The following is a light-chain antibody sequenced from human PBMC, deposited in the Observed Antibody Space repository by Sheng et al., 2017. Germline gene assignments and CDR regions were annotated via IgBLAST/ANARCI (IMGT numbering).Light chain of an antibody. CDR1: SDNIGRFSY. CDR2: DVT. CDR3: SSFTVRSTLGV. J-gene: IGLJ3*02. V-gene: IGLV2-14*03. Sequence: QSALTQPASVSGSPGQSITISCTGNSDNIGRFSYVSWYQCHPGKSPKLIIYDVTNRPSGVSTRFSGSKSGNTASLTISGLQAEDEADYFCSSFTVRSTLGVFGGGTKLTVL.